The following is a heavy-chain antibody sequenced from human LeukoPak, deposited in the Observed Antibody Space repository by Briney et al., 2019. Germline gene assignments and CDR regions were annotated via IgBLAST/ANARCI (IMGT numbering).Heavy chain of an antibody. CDR3: AKFLPTHIVVANYYFDY. Sequence: PGGSLRLSCAASGFTFRNYGMHWVRLAPGKGLEWVAFIRYDGSIKYYVDSVKGRFTVSRDNSKNTLYLQMNSLRAEDTAVYYCAKFLPTHIVVANYYFDYWGQGTLVTVSS. CDR1: GFTFRNYG. D-gene: IGHD2-21*01. CDR2: IRYDGSIK. J-gene: IGHJ4*02. V-gene: IGHV3-30*02.